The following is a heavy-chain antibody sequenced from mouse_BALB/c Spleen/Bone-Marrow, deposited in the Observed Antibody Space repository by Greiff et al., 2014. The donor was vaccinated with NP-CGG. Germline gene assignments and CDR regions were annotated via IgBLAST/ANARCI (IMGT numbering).Heavy chain of an antibody. V-gene: IGHV1-12*01. CDR1: GYTFTSYN. Sequence: QVQLQQPGAELVKPGASVKMSCKASGYTFTSYNMHWVKQTPGQGLEWIGAIYPGNGDTSYNQKFKGRATLTADKSSSTAYMRLSSLTSEDSAVYYCARGRGNYGGYFDVWGAGTTVTVSS. CDR3: ARGRGNYGGYFDV. J-gene: IGHJ1*01. CDR2: IYPGNGDT. D-gene: IGHD2-1*01.